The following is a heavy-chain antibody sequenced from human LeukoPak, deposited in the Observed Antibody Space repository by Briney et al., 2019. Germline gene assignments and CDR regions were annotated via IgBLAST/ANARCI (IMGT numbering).Heavy chain of an antibody. CDR1: GVSVSDGRYY. CDR2: KYYSGSA. D-gene: IGHD2-2*01. V-gene: IGHV4-61*01. Sequence: SQTLSLTCNFCGVSVSDGRYYWTCIRHPPTRGLEWIGYKYYSGSAKYNPSLKSRLTISIDTAKNQFSLQLSSVTAADAVTDTSARPYCSSLCCLDVFNMWGQGTRVTVSS. J-gene: IGHJ3*02. CDR3: ARPYCSSLCCLDVFNM.